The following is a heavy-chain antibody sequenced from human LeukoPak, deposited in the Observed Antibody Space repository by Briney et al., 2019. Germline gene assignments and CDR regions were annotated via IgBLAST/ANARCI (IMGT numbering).Heavy chain of an antibody. CDR1: GGSISSSSYY. CDR2: IYYSGST. D-gene: IGHD3-22*01. Sequence: KPSETLSLTCTVSGGSISSSSYYWGGIRQPPGKGLEWIGSIYYSGSTYYNPSLKSRVTISVDTYQIQFSLKLGSVTAADTAVYYCASYTDSSDFDCWGQGRLVTVSS. J-gene: IGHJ4*02. V-gene: IGHV4-39*01. CDR3: ASYTDSSDFDC.